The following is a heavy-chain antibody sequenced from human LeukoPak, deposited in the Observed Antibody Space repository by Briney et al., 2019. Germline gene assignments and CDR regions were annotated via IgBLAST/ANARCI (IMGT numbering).Heavy chain of an antibody. D-gene: IGHD3-9*01. Sequence: PGGSLRLSCSASGFTFSGYAMHWVRQAPGKGLEYVSAISSNGGSTYYADSVKGRFTISRDNSKNTLYLQMSSLRAEDTAVYYCVKDGHFGWFHLKDAFDIWGQGTMVTVPS. CDR1: GFTFSGYA. CDR3: VKDGHFGWFHLKDAFDI. V-gene: IGHV3-64D*06. CDR2: ISSNGGST. J-gene: IGHJ3*02.